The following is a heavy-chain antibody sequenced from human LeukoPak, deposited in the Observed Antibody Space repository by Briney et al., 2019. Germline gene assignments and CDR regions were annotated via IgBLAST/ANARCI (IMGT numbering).Heavy chain of an antibody. Sequence: GASVKVSFKSSGGTFSSYAISWVRQAPGQGLEWMGGIIPIFGRANYVQKFQGRVIITADEYTSTAYMELSSLRSENTAVYYCARGVDTGMIDYWGQGTLVTVSS. CDR3: ARGVDTGMIDY. CDR1: GGTFSSYA. J-gene: IGHJ4*02. CDR2: IIPIFGRA. V-gene: IGHV1-69*13. D-gene: IGHD5-18*01.